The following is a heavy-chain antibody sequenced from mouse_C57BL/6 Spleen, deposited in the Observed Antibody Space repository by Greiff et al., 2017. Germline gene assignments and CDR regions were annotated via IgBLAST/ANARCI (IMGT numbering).Heavy chain of an antibody. J-gene: IGHJ3*01. CDR3: ARPSIYYDYDGAGFAH. Sequence: QVQLQQPGAELVKPGASVKVSCKASGYTFTSYWMHWVKQRPGQGLEWIGRIHPSDSDTNYNQKFKGKATLSVDKSPSKAYMQLSSLTSEESAVYYCARPSIYYDYDGAGFAHWAQGTLVTVSA. V-gene: IGHV1-74*01. CDR2: IHPSDSDT. D-gene: IGHD2-4*01. CDR1: GYTFTSYW.